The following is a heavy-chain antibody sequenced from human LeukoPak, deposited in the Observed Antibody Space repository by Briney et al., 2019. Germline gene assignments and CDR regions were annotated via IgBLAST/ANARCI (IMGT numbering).Heavy chain of an antibody. Sequence: GASVKVSCKVSGYTLTELSIHWVRQAPGKGLEWMGGFDPEDGETIYAQKFQGRVTMTRDMSTSTVYMELSSLRSDDTAVYYCARLRYYSESNANNRFDYWGQGTLVTVSS. J-gene: IGHJ4*02. CDR1: GYTLTELS. CDR2: FDPEDGET. D-gene: IGHD3-22*01. V-gene: IGHV1-24*01. CDR3: ARLRYYSESNANNRFDY.